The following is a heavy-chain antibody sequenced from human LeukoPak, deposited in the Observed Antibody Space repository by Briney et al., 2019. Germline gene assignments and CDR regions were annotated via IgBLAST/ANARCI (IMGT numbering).Heavy chain of an antibody. V-gene: IGHV3-23*01. D-gene: IGHD5-24*01. J-gene: IGHJ4*02. Sequence: GGSLRLSCAASGFTFSSYAMSWVRQAPGKGLEWVSAISGSGGSTYYADSVKGRFAISRDNSKNTLYLQMNSLRAEDTAVYYCATIGRGMATIYSWYYFDYWGQGTLVTVSS. CDR1: GFTFSSYA. CDR3: ATIGRGMATIYSWYYFDY. CDR2: ISGSGGST.